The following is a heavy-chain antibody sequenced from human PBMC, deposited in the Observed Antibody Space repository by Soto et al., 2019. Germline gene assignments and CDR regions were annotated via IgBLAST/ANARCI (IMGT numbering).Heavy chain of an antibody. D-gene: IGHD5-12*01. CDR2: ISASGGRT. V-gene: IGHV3-23*01. CDR3: AKADVPIVATGYDAFDI. CDR1: GFTFSSYA. J-gene: IGHJ3*02. Sequence: GGSLRLSCAASGFTFSSYAMSWVRQAPGKGLVWVSAISASGGRTYYAESVKGRFTISRDNSKNTLYLQMNSLRAEDTAVYYCAKADVPIVATGYDAFDIWGQGTMVTVSS.